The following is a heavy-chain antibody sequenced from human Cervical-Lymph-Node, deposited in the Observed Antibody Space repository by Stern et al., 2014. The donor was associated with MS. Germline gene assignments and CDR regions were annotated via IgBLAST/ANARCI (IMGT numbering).Heavy chain of an antibody. D-gene: IGHD6-13*01. CDR1: GGTFSKFP. V-gene: IGHV1-69*01. Sequence: VQLVQSGAEVTKPGYSLKLSCNASGGTFSKFPSSWVRQAPGQGLEWMGGLFPVFGTPTYAQDFRGRVTIAADVSTSTVYMELSSLRSDDTAVYYCALSSETSDRWYSLGYDLWGQGTLVTVSS. CDR2: LFPVFGTP. CDR3: ALSSETSDRWYSLGYDL. J-gene: IGHJ5*02.